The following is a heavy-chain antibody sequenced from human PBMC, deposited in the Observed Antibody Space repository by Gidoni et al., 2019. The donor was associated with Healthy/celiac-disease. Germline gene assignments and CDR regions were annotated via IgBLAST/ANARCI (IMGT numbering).Heavy chain of an antibody. D-gene: IGHD6-13*01. Sequence: QVQLVQSGAEVKKPGASVKVSCKVSGYTLTDLSMHWVRQAPGKGLEWMGGFDPEDGETIYAQKFQGRVTMTEDTSTDTAYMELSSLRSEDTAVYYCATVGSSSWYRGGWFDPWGQGTLVTVSS. CDR1: GYTLTDLS. V-gene: IGHV1-24*01. CDR2: FDPEDGET. CDR3: ATVGSSSWYRGGWFDP. J-gene: IGHJ5*02.